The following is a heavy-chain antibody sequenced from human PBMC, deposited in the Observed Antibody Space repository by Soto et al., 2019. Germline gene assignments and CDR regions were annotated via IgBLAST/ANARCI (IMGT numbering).Heavy chain of an antibody. D-gene: IGHD6-6*01. J-gene: IGHJ6*02. Sequence: ASVKVSCKASGYTFTSYYMHWVRQAPGQGLEWMGIINPSGGSTSYAQKFQGRDTMTRDTSTSTVYMELSSLRSEDTAVYYCARPRIAARPKADYYNYGMDVWGQGTTVTVSS. CDR2: INPSGGST. V-gene: IGHV1-46*01. CDR3: ARPRIAARPKADYYNYGMDV. CDR1: GYTFTSYY.